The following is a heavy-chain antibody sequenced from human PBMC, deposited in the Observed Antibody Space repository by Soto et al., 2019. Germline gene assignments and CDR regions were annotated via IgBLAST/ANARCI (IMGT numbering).Heavy chain of an antibody. CDR3: ARHSTGDYYYGMDV. CDR2: IDPSDSYT. CDR1: GYSFTSYW. Sequence: GESLKISCNGSGYSFTSYWSSWVRQMPGKGLEWMGRIDPSDSYTNYSPSFQGHVTISADKSISTAYLQWSSLKASDTAMYYCARHSTGDYYYGMDVWGQGTTVTVSS. V-gene: IGHV5-10-1*01. D-gene: IGHD1-26*01. J-gene: IGHJ6*02.